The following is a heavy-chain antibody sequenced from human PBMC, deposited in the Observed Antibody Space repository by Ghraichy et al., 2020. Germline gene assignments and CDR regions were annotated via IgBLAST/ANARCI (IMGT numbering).Heavy chain of an antibody. CDR1: GFTFSGSA. D-gene: IGHD2-21*02. Sequence: GGSLRLSCAASGFTFSGSAMHWVRQASGKGLEWVGRIRSKANSYATAYAASVKGRFTISRDDSKNTAYLQMNSLKTEDTAVYYCTYQNCGGDCYSDYYYGMDVWGQGTTVTVSS. J-gene: IGHJ6*02. CDR3: TYQNCGGDCYSDYYYGMDV. V-gene: IGHV3-73*01. CDR2: IRSKANSYAT.